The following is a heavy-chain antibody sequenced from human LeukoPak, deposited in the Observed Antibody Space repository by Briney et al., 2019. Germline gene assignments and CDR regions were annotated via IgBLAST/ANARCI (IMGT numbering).Heavy chain of an antibody. D-gene: IGHD5-24*01. Sequence: SGGSLRLSCVASGFTFSSYAMSWVRQAQGKGLEWVSAISASGGNTYYADSVRGRYTVSRDSPKNTLYLQMNSLRPEDTAVYYCAKGNRDGYNQVFDYWGQGTLVTVSS. CDR2: ISASGGNT. V-gene: IGHV3-23*01. CDR1: GFTFSSYA. J-gene: IGHJ4*02. CDR3: AKGNRDGYNQVFDY.